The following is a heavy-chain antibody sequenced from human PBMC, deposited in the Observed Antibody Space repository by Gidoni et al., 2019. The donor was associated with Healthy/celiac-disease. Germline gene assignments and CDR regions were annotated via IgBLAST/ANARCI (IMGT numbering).Heavy chain of an antibody. D-gene: IGHD5-12*01. CDR1: GFTFSSYS. V-gene: IGHV3-21*06. CDR3: ARDRDGYNVFDY. Sequence: EVQLVESGGGLVRPGGSLSLSCEASGFTFSSYSMNWVRQAPGKGLGWVSSISSSSSYIYYADSVKGRFTISRDNAKNSLYLQMNSLRAEDTAVYYCARDRDGYNVFDYWGQGTLVTVSS. J-gene: IGHJ4*02. CDR2: ISSSSSYI.